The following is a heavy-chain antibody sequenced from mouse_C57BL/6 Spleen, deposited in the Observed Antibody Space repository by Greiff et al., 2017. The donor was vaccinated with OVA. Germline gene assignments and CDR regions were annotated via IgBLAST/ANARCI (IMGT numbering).Heavy chain of an antibody. D-gene: IGHD1-1*01. V-gene: IGHV5-6*01. J-gene: IGHJ1*03. CDR3: AKNPLYYYGSSHWYFDV. CDR2: ISSGGSYT. CDR1: GFTFSSYG. Sequence: EVMLVESGGDLVKPGGSLKLSCAASGFTFSSYGMSWVRQTPDKRLEWVATISSGGSYTYYPDSVKGRFTISRDNAKNTLYLQMSSLKSEDTAMYYCAKNPLYYYGSSHWYFDVWGTGTTVTVSS.